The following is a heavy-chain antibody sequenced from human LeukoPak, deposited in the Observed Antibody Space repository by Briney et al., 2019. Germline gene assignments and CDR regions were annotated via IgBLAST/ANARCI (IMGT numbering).Heavy chain of an antibody. CDR2: ISDTGGST. CDR3: ARVTDPPNLYGGYVDY. Sequence: PGGSLRLSCAASRITFSSYAMNWVRQAPGRGLEWVSTISDTGGSTYYADSVKGRFTISRDNAKNSLYLQMNSLKTEDTAVYYCARVTDPPNLYGGYVDYWGQGTLVTVSS. D-gene: IGHD4/OR15-4a*01. V-gene: IGHV3-23*01. CDR1: RITFSSYA. J-gene: IGHJ4*02.